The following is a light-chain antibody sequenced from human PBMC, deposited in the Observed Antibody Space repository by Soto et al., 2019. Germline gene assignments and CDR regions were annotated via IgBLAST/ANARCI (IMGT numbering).Light chain of an antibody. Sequence: QSALTQPASVSGSPGQSITISCTGTSSDIGAYASVSWCQQHPDKAPKLIIYSVSHRSSGVSDRFSGSKSGNTASLTISGLHTEDEADYYCSSSTSSSTYVFGTGTKLTVL. CDR2: SVS. CDR1: SSDIGAYAS. CDR3: SSSTSSSTYV. V-gene: IGLV2-14*03. J-gene: IGLJ1*01.